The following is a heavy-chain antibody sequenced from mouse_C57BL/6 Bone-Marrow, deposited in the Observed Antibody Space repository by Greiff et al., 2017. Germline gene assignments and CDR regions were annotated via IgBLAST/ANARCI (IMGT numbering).Heavy chain of an antibody. J-gene: IGHJ4*01. CDR1: CYTFTSYR. V-gene: IGHV1-59*01. CDR2: SDPSDSYT. Sequence: VQLQQPGAELVRPGSSGKFFCKASCYTFTSYRMHLGKQRPGQGLGLIGVSDPSDSYTNYNQKVKGKGTFTADPSSSTVYMQLSSLTSEDFAVYYCARLHYAMDYWGQGTSVTVSS. CDR3: ARLHYAMDY.